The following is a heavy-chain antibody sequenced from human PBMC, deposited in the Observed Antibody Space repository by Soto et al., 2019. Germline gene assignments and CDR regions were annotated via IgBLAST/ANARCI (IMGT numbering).Heavy chain of an antibody. CDR3: ASGFHYYDSSGYSYPQYFQH. Sequence: QVQLVQSGAEVKKPGSSVKVSCKASGGTFSSYAISWVRQAPGQGLEWMGGIIPIFGTANYAQKLQGRVTITADESTSTAYMELSSLRSEDTAVYYCASGFHYYDSSGYSYPQYFQHWGQGTLVTVSS. J-gene: IGHJ1*01. D-gene: IGHD3-22*01. CDR1: GGTFSSYA. V-gene: IGHV1-69*01. CDR2: IIPIFGTA.